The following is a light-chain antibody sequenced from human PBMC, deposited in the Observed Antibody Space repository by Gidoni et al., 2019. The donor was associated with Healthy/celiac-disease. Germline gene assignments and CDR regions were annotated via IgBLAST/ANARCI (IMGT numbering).Light chain of an antibody. CDR1: QSVSSY. J-gene: IGKJ4*01. Sequence: ILLTQSPATLSLSPGERATLSGRASQSVSSYLAWYQQTPGQAPRLLTYDASNRTTGIPARFSGSGSGTDFTLTISSLEPEDFAVYYCQQRSNWPPPLTFGGGTKVEIK. V-gene: IGKV3-11*01. CDR2: DAS. CDR3: QQRSNWPPPLT.